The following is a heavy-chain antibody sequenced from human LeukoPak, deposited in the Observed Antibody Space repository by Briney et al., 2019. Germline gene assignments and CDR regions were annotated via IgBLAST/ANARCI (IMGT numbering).Heavy chain of an antibody. J-gene: IGHJ4*02. V-gene: IGHV3-30*02. CDR1: GFIFSSYG. CDR2: IRYDGNDK. CDR3: AKGERLADS. Sequence: GGSLRLSCAASGFIFSSYGMHWVRQAPGKGLEWVAFIRYDGNDKYYADSVKGRFTISRDNSKNSLYLQINTLRPVDTAVYYCAKGERLADSWGQGTLVTVSS. D-gene: IGHD6-25*01.